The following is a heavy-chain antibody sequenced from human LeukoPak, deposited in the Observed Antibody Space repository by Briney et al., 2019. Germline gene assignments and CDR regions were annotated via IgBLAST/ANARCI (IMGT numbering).Heavy chain of an antibody. CDR2: ISGSGGST. D-gene: IGHD4-17*01. CDR3: AKAESNYGDYVPWDY. V-gene: IGHV3-23*01. J-gene: IGHJ4*02. CDR1: GFTFSSYA. Sequence: GGSLRLSRAASGFTFSSYAMSWVRQAPGKGLEWVSAISGSGGSTYYADSVKGRFTISRDNSKNTLYLQMNSLRAEDTAVYYCAKAESNYGDYVPWDYWGQGTLVTVSS.